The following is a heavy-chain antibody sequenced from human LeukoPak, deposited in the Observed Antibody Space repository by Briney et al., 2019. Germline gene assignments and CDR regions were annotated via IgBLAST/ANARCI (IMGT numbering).Heavy chain of an antibody. J-gene: IGHJ6*04. CDR2: FNAGNGNT. Sequence: ASVKVSCKASGYTFTIYAMHWVCDAPGQRLGRMGWFNAGNGNTKYSQKFQGRVTITRDTSASTAYMALSSLRSEDTAVYYCGRDPRNYGMDAWGKGNTVTVSS. CDR1: GYTFTIYA. V-gene: IGHV1-3*01. CDR3: GRDPRNYGMDA.